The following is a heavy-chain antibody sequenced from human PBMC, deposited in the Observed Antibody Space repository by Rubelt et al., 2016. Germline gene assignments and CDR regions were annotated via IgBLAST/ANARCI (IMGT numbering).Heavy chain of an antibody. CDR2: IYYSGST. Sequence: QLQLQESGPGLVKPSETLSLTCTVSGGSISSSSYYWGWIRQPPGKGLEWIGSIYYSGSTYYNQALKGRGTISVDTAKNKVSLKRSSVTAADTAVYCWARLAVVAATIDYWGQGTLVTVSS. CDR3: ARLAVVAATIDY. V-gene: IGHV4-39*01. CDR1: GGSISSSSYY. J-gene: IGHJ4*02. D-gene: IGHD2-15*01.